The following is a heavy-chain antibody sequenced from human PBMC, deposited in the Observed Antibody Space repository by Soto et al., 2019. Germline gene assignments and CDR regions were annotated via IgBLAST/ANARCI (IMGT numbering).Heavy chain of an antibody. Sequence: SETLSLTCAVAGGSISSYYWSWIRQPPGKGLEWIGYIYYSGSTNYNPSLKSRVTISVDTSKNQFSLKLSSVTAADTAVYYCARRYGSAFDIWGQGTMVTVSS. CDR2: IYYSGST. V-gene: IGHV4-59*01. CDR3: ARRYGSAFDI. D-gene: IGHD4-17*01. CDR1: GGSISSYY. J-gene: IGHJ3*02.